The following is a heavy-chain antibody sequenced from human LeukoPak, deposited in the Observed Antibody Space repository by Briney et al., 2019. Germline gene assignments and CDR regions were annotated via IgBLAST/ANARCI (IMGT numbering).Heavy chain of an antibody. CDR1: GFTFSIYA. V-gene: IGHV3-30-3*01. D-gene: IGHD2-2*02. Sequence: PGGSLRLSCAASGFTFSIYAMHWVRQAPGKGLEWVAVISYDGSNKYYADSVKGRFTISRDNSKNTLYLQMNSLRAEDTAVYYCARDKARTSVVVPAAIYPWGQGTLVTVSS. CDR2: ISYDGSNK. J-gene: IGHJ5*02. CDR3: ARDKARTSVVVPAAIYP.